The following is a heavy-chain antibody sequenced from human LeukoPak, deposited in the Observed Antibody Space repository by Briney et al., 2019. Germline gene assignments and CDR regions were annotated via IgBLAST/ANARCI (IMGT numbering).Heavy chain of an antibody. D-gene: IGHD3-9*01. Sequence: GGSLRLSCAASGFTFGSYSMNWVRQAPGKGLEWVSYISSSSSTIYYADSVEGRFTISRDNAKNSLYLQMNSLRAEDTAVYYCARDRLTGAFDYWGQGTLVTVSS. CDR1: GFTFGSYS. CDR2: ISSSSSTI. V-gene: IGHV3-48*01. CDR3: ARDRLTGAFDY. J-gene: IGHJ4*02.